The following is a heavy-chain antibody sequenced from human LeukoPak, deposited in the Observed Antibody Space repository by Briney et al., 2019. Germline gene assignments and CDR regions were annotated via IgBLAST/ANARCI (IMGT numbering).Heavy chain of an antibody. D-gene: IGHD6-19*01. J-gene: IGHJ3*02. CDR1: GYTFTNYG. V-gene: IGHV1-18*01. CDR2: ISPYNGNT. CDR3: AGDSTSGWYSSGNDAFDI. Sequence: GASVKVSCKASGYTFTNYGLNWVRQAPGQGLEWMGWISPYNGNTDYAQKLQGRLSMTTDTSTSTASMELRSLTSDDTALYYCAGDSTSGWYSSGNDAFDIWGQGTMVTVSS.